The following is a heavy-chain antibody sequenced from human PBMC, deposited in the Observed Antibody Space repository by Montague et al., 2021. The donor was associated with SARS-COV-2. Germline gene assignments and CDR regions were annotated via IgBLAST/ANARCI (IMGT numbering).Heavy chain of an antibody. D-gene: IGHD2-2*02. CDR2: ISEIGST. Sequence: SETLSLTCTVSGGSINNYYWGWIRQPPGKALEYIAYISEIGSTHRNPALKSRVTISVDTSKNQFSLKLSSVTAADTAVYYCASLTLGYCSSTSCYSDWFDPWGQGTLVTVSS. CDR1: GGSINNYY. J-gene: IGHJ5*02. CDR3: ASLTLGYCSSTSCYSDWFDP. V-gene: IGHV4-59*12.